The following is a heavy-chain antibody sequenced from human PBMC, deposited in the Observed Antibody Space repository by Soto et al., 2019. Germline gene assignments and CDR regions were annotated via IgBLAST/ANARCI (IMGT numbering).Heavy chain of an antibody. J-gene: IGHJ4*02. CDR2: IYLGDTET. V-gene: IGHV5-51*01. D-gene: IGHD4-17*01. Sequence: PVESLKISYKVFGTSITSYCIGWVRQLPGKGLEWMGIIYLGDTETRYSPSFQGQVTISADKPISTAYLQWSSLKASDTAMYYCARRNYGDYAFDFWGQGTLVTVSS. CDR1: GTSITSYC. CDR3: ARRNYGDYAFDF.